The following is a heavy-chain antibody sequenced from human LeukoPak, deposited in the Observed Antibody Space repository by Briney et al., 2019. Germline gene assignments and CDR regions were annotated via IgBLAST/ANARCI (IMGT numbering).Heavy chain of an antibody. J-gene: IGHJ5*02. V-gene: IGHV4-59*12. CDR3: ARWAYCGGDCYPPYNWFDP. Sequence: SSETLSLTCTVSGGSISSYYWSWIRQPPGKGLEWIGYIYYSGSTNYNPSLKSRVTISVDTSKNQFSLKLSSVTAADTAVYYCARWAYCGGDCYPPYNWFDPWGQGTLVTVSS. CDR2: IYYSGST. D-gene: IGHD2-21*02. CDR1: GGSISSYY.